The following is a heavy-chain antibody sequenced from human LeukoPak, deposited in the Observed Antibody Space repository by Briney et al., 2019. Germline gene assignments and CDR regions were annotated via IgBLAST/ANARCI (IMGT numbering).Heavy chain of an antibody. D-gene: IGHD6-19*01. V-gene: IGHV3-30-3*02. CDR1: GFTSSSYA. J-gene: IGHJ4*02. CDR2: ISYDGSNK. CDR3: AKKSPSSELDY. Sequence: GGSLRLSCAASGFTSSSYAMHWVRQAPGKGLEWVAVISYDGSNKYYADSVKGRFTISRDNSKNTLYLQMNSLRAEDTAVYYCAKKSPSSELDYWGQGTPVTVSS.